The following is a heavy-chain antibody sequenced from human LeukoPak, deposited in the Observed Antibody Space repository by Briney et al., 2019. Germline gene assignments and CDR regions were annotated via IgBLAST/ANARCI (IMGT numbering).Heavy chain of an antibody. D-gene: IGHD3-10*01. CDR1: GYTFTSYD. J-gene: IGHJ4*02. Sequence: ASVKVSCKASGYTFTSYDINWVRQATGQGLEWMGWMNPNSGGTNYAQKFQGRVTMTRDTSISTAYMELSRLRSDDTAVYYCARAVVRGVIITGYWGQGTLVTVSS. CDR2: MNPNSGGT. V-gene: IGHV1-2*02. CDR3: ARAVVRGVIITGY.